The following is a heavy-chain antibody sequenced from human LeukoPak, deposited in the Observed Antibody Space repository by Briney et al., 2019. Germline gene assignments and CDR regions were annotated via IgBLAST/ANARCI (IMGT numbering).Heavy chain of an antibody. J-gene: IGHJ4*02. CDR2: ISPADSNN. CDR3: GRFQGGSDLGYY. D-gene: IGHD1-26*01. V-gene: IGHV5-51*01. Sequence: GESLKISCKGSGYQFTSIWIAWVRQMLGQGLGWMGMISPADSNNSYSPSFQDQVTMSPDKSVSTAYLKWSSLSASDPAMYYCGRFQGGSDLGYYWGQGTLVTVAS. CDR1: GYQFTSIW.